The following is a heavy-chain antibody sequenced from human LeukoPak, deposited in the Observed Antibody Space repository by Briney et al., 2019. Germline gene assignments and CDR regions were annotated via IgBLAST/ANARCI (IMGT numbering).Heavy chain of an antibody. V-gene: IGHV4-59*01. D-gene: IGHD3-22*01. J-gene: IGHJ1*01. CDR3: ASFDYYDSIEHFQH. Sequence: SETLSLTCTVSGGSISSYYWSWIRQPPGKGLEWIGYIYYSGSTNYNPSLKSRVTISVDTSKNQISLKLSSVTAADTAVYYCASFDYYDSIEHFQHWGQGTLVTVSS. CDR2: IYYSGST. CDR1: GGSISSYY.